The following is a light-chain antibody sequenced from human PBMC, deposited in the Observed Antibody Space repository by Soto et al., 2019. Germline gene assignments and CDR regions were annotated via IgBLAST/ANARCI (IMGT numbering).Light chain of an antibody. CDR1: QGISSN. J-gene: IGKJ1*01. CDR3: QQYYSVPWT. CDR2: AAS. Sequence: AIRMTQSPSSLSASAGDRVTITCRASQGISSNLAWYQQKPGKAPKLLIYAASSLQSGVPSRFSGSGFGTDFTLTISSLQSEDFATYYCQQYYSVPWTFGQGTRVEI. V-gene: IGKV1-8*01.